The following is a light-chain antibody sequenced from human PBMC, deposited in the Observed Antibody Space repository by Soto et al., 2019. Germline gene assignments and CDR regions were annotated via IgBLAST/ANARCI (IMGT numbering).Light chain of an antibody. J-gene: IGKJ1*01. V-gene: IGKV3-15*01. CDR3: QQYNNWPRT. CDR1: QSVSSN. Sequence: EIVMTQSPATLSVSPGERATLSCRASQSVSSNLAWYQLRPGQAPRLLIYGASSRATAIPARFSGSGSGTEFTLTISSLQSEDFAVYYCQQYNNWPRTFGQGTKVDIK. CDR2: GAS.